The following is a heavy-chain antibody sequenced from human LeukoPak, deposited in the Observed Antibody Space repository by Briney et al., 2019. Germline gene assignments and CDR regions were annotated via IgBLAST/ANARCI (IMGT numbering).Heavy chain of an antibody. Sequence: SETLSLTCTVSGGSISSYYWSWIRQPPGKGLEWIGYIYYSGSTNYNPSLKSRVTISVDTSKNQFSPKLSSVTAADTAVYYCARESTAMVTDYYYYMDVWGKGTTVTVSS. CDR3: ARESTAMVTDYYYYMDV. J-gene: IGHJ6*03. V-gene: IGHV4-59*01. CDR2: IYYSGST. CDR1: GGSISSYY. D-gene: IGHD5-18*01.